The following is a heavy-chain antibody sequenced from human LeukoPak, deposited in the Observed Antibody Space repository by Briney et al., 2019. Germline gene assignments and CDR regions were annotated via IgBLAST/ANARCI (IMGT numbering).Heavy chain of an antibody. CDR3: ARDTNYFFDY. V-gene: IGHV1-2*02. CDR1: GYKFTGYY. D-gene: IGHD2-8*01. CDR2: INPNSGGT. Sequence: GASVKVSCKASGYKFTGYYLHWVRQAPGQGLEWVGWINPNSGGTNYAQKFQGRVTMTRDTSISTAYMELSRLISDDTALYYCARDTNYFFDYWGQGTLVTVSS. J-gene: IGHJ4*02.